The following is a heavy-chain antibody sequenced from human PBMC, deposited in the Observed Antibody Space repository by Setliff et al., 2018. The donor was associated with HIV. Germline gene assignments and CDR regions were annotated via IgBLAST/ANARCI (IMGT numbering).Heavy chain of an antibody. D-gene: IGHD6-19*01. CDR3: ARSPRIGVAGEFEY. J-gene: IGHJ4*02. V-gene: IGHV4-4*09. Sequence: SETLSLTCTVSGGSISSYYWSWIRQPPGKGLEWIGYIYTSGSVNYNPSLNSRFTISVDTSKNQFSLKVNSVTAADTAVYYCARSPRIGVAGEFEYWGQGTLVTVSS. CDR2: IYTSGSV. CDR1: GGSISSYY.